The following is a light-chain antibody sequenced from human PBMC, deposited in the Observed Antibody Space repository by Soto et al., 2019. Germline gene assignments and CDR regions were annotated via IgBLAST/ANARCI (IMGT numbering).Light chain of an antibody. V-gene: IGKV3-20*01. J-gene: IGKJ3*01. CDR2: GTS. Sequence: ENVLTQSPGTLSLSPGERATLSCRASQTVSTKYVAWYQQKPGQAPRLLIYGTSSRATGIPDRFSGSGSGTDFMLTISILEPEDFAVYYCQQYGTSTGVTFGPGTKLDIK. CDR1: QTVSTKY. CDR3: QQYGTSTGVT.